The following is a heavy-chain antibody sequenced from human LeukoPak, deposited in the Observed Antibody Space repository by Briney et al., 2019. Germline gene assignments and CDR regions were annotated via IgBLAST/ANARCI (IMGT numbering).Heavy chain of an antibody. CDR3: ARPQGDSSGYYYDYFDY. V-gene: IGHV5-51*01. J-gene: IGHJ4*02. D-gene: IGHD3-22*01. CDR2: IYPGDSDT. CDR1: GYSFTSYW. Sequence: GESLKISCKGSGYSFTSYWIGWVRQMPGKGLEWMGIIYPGDSDTRYSPSFQGQVTISADKSISTAYLQWSSLKASDTAMYYCARPQGDSSGYYYDYFDYWGQGTLVTVSS.